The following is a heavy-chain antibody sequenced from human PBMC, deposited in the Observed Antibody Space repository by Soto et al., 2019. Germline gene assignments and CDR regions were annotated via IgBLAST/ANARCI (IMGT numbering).Heavy chain of an antibody. D-gene: IGHD3-22*01. Sequence: PSETLSLTCAVSGGSISSGGYSWSWIRQPPGKGLEWIGYIYHSGSTYYNPSLKSRVTISVDRSKNQFSLKLSSVTAADTAVYYCARETYDSSGTDSRWFDPWGQGTLVTVSS. V-gene: IGHV4-30-2*01. CDR1: GGSISSGGYS. J-gene: IGHJ5*02. CDR3: ARETYDSSGTDSRWFDP. CDR2: IYHSGST.